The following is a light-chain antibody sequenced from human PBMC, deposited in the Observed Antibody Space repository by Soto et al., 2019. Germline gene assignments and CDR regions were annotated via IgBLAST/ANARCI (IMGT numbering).Light chain of an antibody. CDR1: SSNIGADYE. CDR2: GNT. V-gene: IGLV1-40*01. CDR3: QSYDNTLKGCV. Sequence: QLVLTQPPSVSGAPGQRVIISCTGGSSNIGADYEVHWYQQLPGTAPKLLIYGNTNRPSWVPDRFSGSKSGSSASLAITGLQAEDEDEYYCQSYDNTLKGCVFGTGTKLTVL. J-gene: IGLJ1*01.